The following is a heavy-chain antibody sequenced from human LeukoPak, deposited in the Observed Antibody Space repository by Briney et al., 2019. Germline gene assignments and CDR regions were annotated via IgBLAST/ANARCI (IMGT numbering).Heavy chain of an antibody. D-gene: IGHD6-13*01. CDR2: ISSSSSYI. CDR1: GFTFSSYS. J-gene: IGHJ4*02. CDR3: ARVKRSSWYLRY. Sequence: PGGSLRSSFAASGFTFSSYSMHLVGQAPAHVLPLVSSISSSSSYIYYADSVKGRFTISRDNAKNSLYLQMNSLRAEDTAVYYCARVKRSSWYLRYWGQGTLVTVSS. V-gene: IGHV3-21*01.